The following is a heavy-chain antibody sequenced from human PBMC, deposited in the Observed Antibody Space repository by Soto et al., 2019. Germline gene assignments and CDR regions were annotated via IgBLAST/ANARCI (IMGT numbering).Heavy chain of an antibody. D-gene: IGHD3-3*01. CDR2: INPHGGST. CDR1: VDAFPIYY. Sequence: ASLQVSCQEPVDAFPIYYLNCVRKAPGQGLEWMGVINPHGGSTKYAQKFQGRVTMTRDTSRSTVYMELRSLRSDDTAIYYCARASGGNFGIIIEGSNWFDPWGQGTLVT. V-gene: IGHV1-46*01. CDR3: ARASGGNFGIIIEGSNWFDP. J-gene: IGHJ5*02.